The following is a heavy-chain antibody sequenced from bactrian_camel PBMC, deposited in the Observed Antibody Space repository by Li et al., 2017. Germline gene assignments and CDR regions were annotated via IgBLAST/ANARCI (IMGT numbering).Heavy chain of an antibody. CDR3: ALGSSASAWTSLSASTFVY. CDR2: LERYGNT. J-gene: IGHJ4*01. V-gene: IGHV3S55*01. D-gene: IGHD2*01. Sequence: HVQLVESGGDSVQAGGSLILSCTPSKFMVAGSDMGWYRQAPGKRREGIAVLERYGNTRVENSVRGRFTISSDNAENILYLQMNNLKPEDTAVYYCALGSSASAWTSLSASTFVYWGQGTQVTVS. CDR1: KFMVAGSD.